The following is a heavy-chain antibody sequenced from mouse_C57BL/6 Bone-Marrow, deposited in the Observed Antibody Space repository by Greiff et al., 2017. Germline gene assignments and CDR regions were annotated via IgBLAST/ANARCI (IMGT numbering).Heavy chain of an antibody. V-gene: IGHV1-22*01. J-gene: IGHJ2*01. D-gene: IGHD1-1*01. CDR1: GYTFTDYN. Sequence: VQLQQSGPELVKPGASVKMSCKASGYTFTDYNMHWVKQSHGKSLEWIGYINPNNGGTSYNQKFKGKATLTVNKASSTAYMEHRSLTSEDSEVYYCAICDGSTRFDYWGQVTTLTVSS. CDR3: AICDGSTRFDY. CDR2: INPNNGGT.